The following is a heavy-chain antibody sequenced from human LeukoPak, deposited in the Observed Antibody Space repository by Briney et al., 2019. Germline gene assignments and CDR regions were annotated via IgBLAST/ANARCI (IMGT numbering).Heavy chain of an antibody. CDR1: GCRFTSYW. CDR2: IYPGDSDT. J-gene: IGHJ4*02. V-gene: IGHV5-51*01. D-gene: IGHD6-19*01. Sequence: GGSLQISCQGSGCRFTSYWIGGVRRLPGKGREWMGIIYPGDSDTRYSPSFQGQVTISADKSISTPYLQWSSLKASDTAMYYCARRSRRGSGWSFAYWGQGTLVTVSS. CDR3: ARRSRRGSGWSFAY.